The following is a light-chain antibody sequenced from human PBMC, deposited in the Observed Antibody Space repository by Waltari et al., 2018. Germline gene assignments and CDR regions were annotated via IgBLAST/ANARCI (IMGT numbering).Light chain of an antibody. V-gene: IGKV3-11*01. CDR1: QSVGRD. Sequence: SVLTQSPASLSLSPGERATLSCRASQSVGRDLAWYQQKTGQSPRLFIYYASYRVTGLPARFSGSGSGTDFTLTISSLEPEDFAVYFCQHRNIWPRGLTFGQGTRLEIK. CDR3: QHRNIWPRGLT. CDR2: YAS. J-gene: IGKJ5*01.